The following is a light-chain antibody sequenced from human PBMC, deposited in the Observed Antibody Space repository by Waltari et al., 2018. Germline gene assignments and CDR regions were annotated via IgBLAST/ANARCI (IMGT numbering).Light chain of an antibody. V-gene: IGKV3-20*01. J-gene: IGKJ5*01. CDR3: QQYGGSVPVT. CDR2: GAS. CDR1: QTISSRY. Sequence: EIVLTQSPGTLSLSSGERATLSGRASQTISSRYLVWYQQRPGQAPRLLIYGASTRATGIPDRFSGSGSGTDFTLTISGLEPEDFAVYYCQQYGGSVPVTFGQGTRLEIK.